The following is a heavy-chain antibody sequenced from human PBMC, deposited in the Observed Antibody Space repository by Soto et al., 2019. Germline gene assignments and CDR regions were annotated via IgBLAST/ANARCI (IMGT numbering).Heavy chain of an antibody. CDR2: IWYDGSNK. D-gene: IGHD3-22*01. CDR1: GFTFSSYG. CDR3: ARDTSPYYLAMDV. J-gene: IGHJ6*02. Sequence: QVQLVESGGGVVQPGRSLRLSCAASGFTFSSYGMHWVRQAPGKGLEWVAVIWYDGSNKYYADSVKGRFTISRDNSKNTRYLQMNSLRAEDTAVYYCARDTSPYYLAMDVWGQGTTVTVSS. V-gene: IGHV3-33*01.